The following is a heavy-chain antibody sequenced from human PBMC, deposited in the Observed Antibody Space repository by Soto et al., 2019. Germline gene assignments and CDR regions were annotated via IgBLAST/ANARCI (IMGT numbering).Heavy chain of an antibody. D-gene: IGHD2-21*02. CDR1: GGSVSSGSSY. Sequence: SETLSLTCTVSGGSVSSGSSYWSWIRQPPGKGLEWIGYIYYSGSTNYNPSLKSRVTISVDTSKNQFSLKLSSVTAADTAVYYCARDPSAYCGGDCYWNDAFDIWGQGTMVTVSS. CDR3: ARDPSAYCGGDCYWNDAFDI. J-gene: IGHJ3*02. V-gene: IGHV4-61*01. CDR2: IYYSGST.